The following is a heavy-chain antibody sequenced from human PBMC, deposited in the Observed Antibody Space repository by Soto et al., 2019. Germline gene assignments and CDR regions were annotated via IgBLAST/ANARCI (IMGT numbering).Heavy chain of an antibody. Sequence: QVQLVQSGAEVKKPGSSVKVSCKASGGTFSSYAISWVRQAPGQGLEWMGGIIPIFGTTNYAQKFQGRVTITADESTSTAYMELSSLRSEDTAVYYCARGRIWDEELRRTSRYGMDVWGQGTTVTVSS. J-gene: IGHJ6*02. CDR1: GGTFSSYA. CDR3: ARGRIWDEELRRTSRYGMDV. V-gene: IGHV1-69*12. CDR2: IIPIFGTT. D-gene: IGHD1-26*01.